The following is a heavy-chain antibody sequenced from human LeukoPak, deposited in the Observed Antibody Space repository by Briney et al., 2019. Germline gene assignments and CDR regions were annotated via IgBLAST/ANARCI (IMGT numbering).Heavy chain of an antibody. CDR3: ARGRLPGIVGATGSLFDY. D-gene: IGHD1-26*01. J-gene: IGHJ4*02. CDR1: GGSISSYY. CDR2: IYTSGST. V-gene: IGHV4-4*07. Sequence: SETLSLTCTVSGGSISSYYWSWIRQPAGKRLEWIGRIYTSGSTNYNPSLKSRVTMSVDTSKNQFSLKLSSVTAADTAVYYCARGRLPGIVGATGSLFDYWGQGTLVTVSS.